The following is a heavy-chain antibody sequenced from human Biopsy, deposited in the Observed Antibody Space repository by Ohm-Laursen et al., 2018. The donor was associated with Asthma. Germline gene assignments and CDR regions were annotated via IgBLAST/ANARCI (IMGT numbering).Heavy chain of an antibody. D-gene: IGHD3-16*01. CDR1: GFSFSDYY. V-gene: IGHV3-11*01. CDR2: ISSSGSTT. Sequence: GSLRLSCAASGFSFSDYYMTWMRQAPGKGLEWVSSISSSGSTTYPAESVKGRFTISRDNAQKSLFLQMGSLRAEDTAVYYCARDQGDSKFDYWGQGTLVTVSS. J-gene: IGHJ4*02. CDR3: ARDQGDSKFDY.